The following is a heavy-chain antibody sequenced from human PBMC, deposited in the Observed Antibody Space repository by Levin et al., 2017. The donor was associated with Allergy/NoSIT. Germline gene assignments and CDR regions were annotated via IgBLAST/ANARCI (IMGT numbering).Heavy chain of an antibody. CDR1: GGTFSSYG. CDR3: ATTTGSPLGYYYGMDV. Sequence: KISCKASGGTFSSYGISWVRQAPGQGLEWMGGIIPMFGTANYAQKLEDRVSITADESTSTAYMELSRLRSDVTAVYYCATTTGSPLGYYYGMDVWGQGTTVTVSS. V-gene: IGHV1-69*01. D-gene: IGHD3-10*01. J-gene: IGHJ6*02. CDR2: IIPMFGTA.